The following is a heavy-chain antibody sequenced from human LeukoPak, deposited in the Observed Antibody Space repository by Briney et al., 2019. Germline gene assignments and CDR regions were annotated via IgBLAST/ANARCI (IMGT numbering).Heavy chain of an antibody. Sequence: GGSLRLSCAASGFTFSSYEMNWVRQAPGKGLEWVSYISSSGSTIYYADSVKGRFTISRDNAKNSLYLQMNSLRAEDTAVYYCAREVGVRGVDYWGQGTLVTVSS. D-gene: IGHD3-10*01. J-gene: IGHJ4*02. CDR3: AREVGVRGVDY. V-gene: IGHV3-48*03. CDR2: ISSSGSTI. CDR1: GFTFSSYE.